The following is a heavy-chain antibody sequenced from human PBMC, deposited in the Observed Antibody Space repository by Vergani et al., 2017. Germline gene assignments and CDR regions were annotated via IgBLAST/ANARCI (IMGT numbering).Heavy chain of an antibody. J-gene: IGHJ5*02. Sequence: QVQLQQWGAGLLKPSETLSLTCAVYGGSFSGYYWSWIRQPPGKGLEWIGEINHSGNTNYNPSLKSRVTMSVDTSKNQFSLKLTSVTAADTAVYYCARSPRVGPKRKYNWFDPWGQGTLVTVSS. CDR1: GGSFSGYY. CDR2: INHSGNT. CDR3: ARSPRVGPKRKYNWFDP. V-gene: IGHV4-34*01.